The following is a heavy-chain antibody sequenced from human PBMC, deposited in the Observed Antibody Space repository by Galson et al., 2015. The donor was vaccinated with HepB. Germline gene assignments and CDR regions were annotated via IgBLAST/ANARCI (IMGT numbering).Heavy chain of an antibody. J-gene: IGHJ4*02. CDR3: ARGGPYDILTGYYKSLDY. CDR1: GFTFSNYA. Sequence: RLSCAASGFTFSNYAIHWVRQAPGKGLEWVAFISYDGTKKYYADSVKGRVTTSRDNSKNTLYLQMNSLRAEDTAVYYCARGGPYDILTGYYKSLDYWGQGTLVTVSS. D-gene: IGHD3-9*01. V-gene: IGHV3-30-3*01. CDR2: ISYDGTKK.